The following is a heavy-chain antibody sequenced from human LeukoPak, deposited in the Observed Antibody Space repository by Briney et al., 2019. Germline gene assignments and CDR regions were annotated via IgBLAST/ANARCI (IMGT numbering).Heavy chain of an antibody. CDR2: INWNGDST. Sequence: PGGSLRLSCAASGFTFDDYGMSWVCQVPGKGLEWVSGINWNGDSTRYADSVQGRFTISRDNAKNSLFLQMNSLSAEDTALYYCARDSGYCSSPSCLNYFDYWGQGDLVTVSS. D-gene: IGHD2-2*01. CDR3: ARDSGYCSSPSCLNYFDY. J-gene: IGHJ4*02. V-gene: IGHV3-20*04. CDR1: GFTFDDYG.